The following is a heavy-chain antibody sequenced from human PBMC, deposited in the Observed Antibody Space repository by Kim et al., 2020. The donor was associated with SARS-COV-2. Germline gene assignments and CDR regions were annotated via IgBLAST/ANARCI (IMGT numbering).Heavy chain of an antibody. V-gene: IGHV3-21*01. Sequence: GGSLRLSCAASGFTFSSYSMNWVRQAPGKGLEWVSSISSSSYIYYADSVKGRFTISRDNAKNSLYLQMNSLRAEDTAVYYCAKTLDYVWGSYRYEPDYWGQGTLVTVSS. CDR1: GFTFSSYS. CDR3: AKTLDYVWGSYRYEPDY. J-gene: IGHJ4*02. CDR2: ISSSSYI. D-gene: IGHD3-16*02.